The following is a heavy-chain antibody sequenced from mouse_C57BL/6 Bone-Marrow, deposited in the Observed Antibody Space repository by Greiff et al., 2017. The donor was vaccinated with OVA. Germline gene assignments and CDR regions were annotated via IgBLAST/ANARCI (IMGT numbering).Heavy chain of an antibody. V-gene: IGHV1-85*01. CDR1: GYTFTSYA. Sequence: QVQLQQSGPELVKPGASVKLSCKASGYTFTSYAINWVKQRPGQGLEWIGWIYPRDGSTKYNEKFKGKATLTVDTSSSTAYMELHSLSSEDSAVYFCARKIYYGNYWYFDYWGQGTTLTVSS. D-gene: IGHD2-1*01. J-gene: IGHJ2*01. CDR2: IYPRDGST. CDR3: ARKIYYGNYWYFDY.